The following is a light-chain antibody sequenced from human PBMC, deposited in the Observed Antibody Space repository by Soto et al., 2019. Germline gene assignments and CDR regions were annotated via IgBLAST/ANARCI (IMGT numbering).Light chain of an antibody. Sequence: QSALTQPASVSGSPGQSITISCTGTSRDVGGYNYVSWYQQHPDKAPKLMIYEVSNRPSGVSNRFSGSKSGNTASLTISGLQAEDEADYYCSPYTINNFYVFGTGTKVTLL. V-gene: IGLV2-14*01. CDR3: SPYTINNFYV. J-gene: IGLJ1*01. CDR1: SRDVGGYNY. CDR2: EVS.